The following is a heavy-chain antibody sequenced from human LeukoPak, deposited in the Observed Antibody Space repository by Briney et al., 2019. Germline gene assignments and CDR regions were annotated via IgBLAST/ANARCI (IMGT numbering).Heavy chain of an antibody. Sequence: GGSLRLSCAASGFSFSSYSMNWVRQAPGKGLEWVSHISTTSSPTYYADSVKGRFAMSRDNAKNSVYLQMDSLRAEDTAVYYCARDFDFWSGYIVWGQGTLVTVSS. V-gene: IGHV3-48*04. CDR3: ARDFDFWSGYIV. CDR2: ISTTSSPT. J-gene: IGHJ4*02. D-gene: IGHD3-3*01. CDR1: GFSFSSYS.